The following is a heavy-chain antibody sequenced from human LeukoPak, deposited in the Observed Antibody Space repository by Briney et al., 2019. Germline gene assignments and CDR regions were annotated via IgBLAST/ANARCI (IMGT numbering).Heavy chain of an antibody. CDR1: GFTFSSYA. CDR3: AKDKFRRYDSSGYYCY. V-gene: IGHV3-23*01. D-gene: IGHD3-22*01. CDR2: ISGSGGST. J-gene: IGHJ4*02. Sequence: GGSLRLSCAASGFTFSSYAMSWVRQAPGKGLEWVSAISGSGGSTYYADSVKGRFTISRDNSKNTLYLQMNSLRAEDTAVYYCAKDKFRRYDSSGYYCYWGQGTLVTVSS.